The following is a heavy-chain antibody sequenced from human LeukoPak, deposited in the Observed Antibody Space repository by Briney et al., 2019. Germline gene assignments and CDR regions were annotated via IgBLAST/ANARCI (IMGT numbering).Heavy chain of an antibody. J-gene: IGHJ5*02. CDR3: ARFLWFGGPFDP. CDR2: ISYDGSNK. D-gene: IGHD3-10*01. V-gene: IGHV3-30-3*01. CDR1: GFTFSSYA. Sequence: GGSLRLSCAASGFTFSSYAMHWVRQAPGKGLEWVAVISYDGSNKYYADSVKGRFTISRDNSKNTLYLQMNSLRAEDTAVYYCARFLWFGGPFDPWGQGTLVTVSS.